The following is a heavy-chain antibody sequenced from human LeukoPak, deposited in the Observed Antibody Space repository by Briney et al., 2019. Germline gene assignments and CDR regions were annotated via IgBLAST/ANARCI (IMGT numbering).Heavy chain of an antibody. D-gene: IGHD5-18*01. CDR2: IRSAAYGGTT. CDR1: GFTFGDYV. CDR3: ATCRYSYGSYYFDY. J-gene: IGHJ4*02. V-gene: IGHV3-49*04. Sequence: PGGSLRLSCTTSGFTFGDYVMTWVRQAPGKGLEWVGFIRSAAYGGTTEYAASVKGRFTISRDDSKSIAHLQMNSLKTEDTAVYYCATCRYSYGSYYFDYWGQGTLVTVSS.